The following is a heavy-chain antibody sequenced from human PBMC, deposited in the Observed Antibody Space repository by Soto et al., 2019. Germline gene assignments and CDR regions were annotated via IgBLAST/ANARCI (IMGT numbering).Heavy chain of an antibody. CDR1: GYSFTSYW. Sequence: GESLKISCKGSGYSFTSYWISWVRQMPGKGLEWMGRIDPSDSYTNYSPSFQGHVTISADKSITTAYLQWCSLKASDTAMYYCALPSSWSPYGMDVWGQGTTVTVSS. D-gene: IGHD6-13*01. J-gene: IGHJ6*02. CDR3: ALPSSWSPYGMDV. V-gene: IGHV5-10-1*01. CDR2: IDPSDSYT.